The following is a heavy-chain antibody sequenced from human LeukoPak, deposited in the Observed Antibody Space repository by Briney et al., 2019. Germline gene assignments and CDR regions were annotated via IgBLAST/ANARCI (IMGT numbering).Heavy chain of an antibody. J-gene: IGHJ4*02. CDR1: GFTFSSYG. V-gene: IGHV3-30*18. Sequence: GRSLRLSCAASGFTFSSYGMHWVRQAPGKGLEWVAVISYDGSNKYYADSVKGRFTISRDNSKNTLYLQMNSLTTEDTALYYCAKVLGSSSWYSLGYWGQGTLVTVSS. D-gene: IGHD6-13*01. CDR3: AKVLGSSSWYSLGY. CDR2: ISYDGSNK.